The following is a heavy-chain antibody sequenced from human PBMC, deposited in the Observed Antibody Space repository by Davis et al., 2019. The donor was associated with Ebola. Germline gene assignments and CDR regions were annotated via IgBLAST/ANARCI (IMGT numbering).Heavy chain of an antibody. CDR3: VKDSSNIWFDI. J-gene: IGHJ3*02. Sequence: GESLKISCAASGFPFTTYTMNWVRQAPGKGLEWVSSFGTVGDTYYADSVKGRFAMSRDNSRDTLYLHMNSLRVEDSAIYYCVKDSSNIWFDIWGQGTLVTVSS. V-gene: IGHV3-23*01. CDR2: FGTVGDT. CDR1: GFPFTTYT. D-gene: IGHD2/OR15-2a*01.